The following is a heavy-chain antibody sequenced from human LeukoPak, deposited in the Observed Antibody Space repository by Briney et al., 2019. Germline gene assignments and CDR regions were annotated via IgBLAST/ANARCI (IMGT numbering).Heavy chain of an antibody. CDR1: GFTFSNYA. D-gene: IGHD5-24*01. CDR3: AKGGPQFFDY. J-gene: IGHJ4*02. V-gene: IGHV3-23*01. Sequence: GGSLRLSCVASGFTFSNYAMTWVRQAPGKGLERVSTISGSGGTTNYADSVKGRFTISRDSSKSTLYLQMNSLRAEDTAVYFCAKGGPQFFDYWGQGSLVTVSS. CDR2: ISGSGGTT.